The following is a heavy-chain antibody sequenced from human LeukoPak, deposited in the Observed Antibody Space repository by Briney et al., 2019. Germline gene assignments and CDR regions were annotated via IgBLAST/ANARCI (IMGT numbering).Heavy chain of an antibody. J-gene: IGHJ5*02. CDR2: ISKNGKTI. CDR1: GFTFSGYS. D-gene: IGHD2-21*01. CDR3: ATTGLLGDIP. Sequence: GGSLRLSCAGSGFTFSGYSMNWVRQAPGKGLEWLSYISKNGKTIYYADSVKGRFTISRDNARKSVYLQMNSLRAEDTAVYYCATTGLLGDIPWGQGTLVTVSS. V-gene: IGHV3-48*04.